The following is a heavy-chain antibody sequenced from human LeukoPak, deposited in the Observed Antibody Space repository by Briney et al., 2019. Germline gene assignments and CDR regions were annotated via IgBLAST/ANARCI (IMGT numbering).Heavy chain of an antibody. CDR3: ARWEIRGSAHQLDY. D-gene: IGHD1-26*01. V-gene: IGHV3-23*01. J-gene: IGHJ4*02. CDR2: ISGSGGST. CDR1: GFTFSSYA. Sequence: GGSLRLSCAASGFTFSSYAVSWVRQAPGKGLEWVSAISGSGGSTYYADSVKGRFTISRDNSKNTLYLQMNSLRAEDTAVYYCARWEIRGSAHQLDYWGRGTLVTVSS.